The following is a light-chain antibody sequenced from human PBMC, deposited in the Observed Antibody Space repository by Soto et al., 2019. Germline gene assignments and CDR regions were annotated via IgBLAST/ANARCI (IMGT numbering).Light chain of an antibody. J-gene: IGLJ3*02. CDR1: SSNIGAGYD. V-gene: IGLV1-40*01. CDR2: GNS. CDR3: QSYDSSLSHWV. Sequence: QSVLTQPPSVSGAPGQRVTISCTGSSSNIGAGYDVHWYQQLPGTAPKPLIYGNSNRPSGVPDRFSGSKSGTSASLAITGLQAEDEADYYCQSYDSSLSHWVFGGGTKLTVL.